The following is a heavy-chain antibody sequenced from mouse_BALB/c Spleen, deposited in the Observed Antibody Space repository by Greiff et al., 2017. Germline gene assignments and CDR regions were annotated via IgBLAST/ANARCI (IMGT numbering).Heavy chain of an antibody. CDR3: ANQLRYFDV. V-gene: IGHV3-2*02. Sequence: EVKLVESGPGLVKPSQSLSLTCTVTGYSITSDYAWNWIRQFPGNKLEWMGYISYSGSTSYNPSLKSRISITRDTSKNQFFLQLNSVTTEDTATYYCANQLRYFDVWGAGTTVTVSS. D-gene: IGHD1-3*01. CDR1: GYSITSDYA. CDR2: ISYSGST. J-gene: IGHJ1*01.